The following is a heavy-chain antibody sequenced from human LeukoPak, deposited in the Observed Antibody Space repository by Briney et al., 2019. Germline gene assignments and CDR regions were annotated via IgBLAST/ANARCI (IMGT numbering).Heavy chain of an antibody. CDR2: ISAYNGNT. J-gene: IGHJ4*02. D-gene: IGHD3-22*01. CDR1: GYTFTSYG. V-gene: IGHV1-18*01. Sequence: SVKVSCKASGYTFTSYGISWVRQAPGQGLEWMGWISAYNGNTNYAQKLQGRVTMTTDTSTSTAYMELRSLRSDDTAVYYCARYDSSGYYFPFYFDYWGQGTLVTVSS. CDR3: ARYDSSGYYFPFYFDY.